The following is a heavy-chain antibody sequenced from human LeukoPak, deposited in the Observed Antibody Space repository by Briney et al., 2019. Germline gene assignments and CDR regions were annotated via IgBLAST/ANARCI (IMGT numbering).Heavy chain of an antibody. J-gene: IGHJ4*02. CDR1: GDSVSNYY. CDR2: IYYSGST. Sequence: SETLSLTCTVSGDSVSNYYWSWIRQPPGKGLEWIGYIYYSGSTDYNPSLKCRVTISVDTSKKQFSLKMSSVTAADTAVYYCARHADSSTWYNYFDYWGQGSLVTVSS. V-gene: IGHV4-59*08. D-gene: IGHD6-13*01. CDR3: ARHADSSTWYNYFDY.